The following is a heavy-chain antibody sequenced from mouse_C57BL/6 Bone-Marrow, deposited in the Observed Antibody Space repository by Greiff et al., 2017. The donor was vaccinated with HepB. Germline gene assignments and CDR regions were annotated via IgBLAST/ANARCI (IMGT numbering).Heavy chain of an antibody. CDR1: GFNIKDDY. CDR2: IDPENGDT. Sequence: EVQLQQSGAELVRPGASVKLSCTASGFNIKDDYMHWVKQRPEQGLEWIGWIDPENGDTEYASKFQGKATITADTSSNTAYLQLSSRTSEDTAVYYCTTPYYGSSYWYFDVWGTGTTVTVSS. D-gene: IGHD1-1*01. CDR3: TTPYYGSSYWYFDV. J-gene: IGHJ1*03. V-gene: IGHV14-4*01.